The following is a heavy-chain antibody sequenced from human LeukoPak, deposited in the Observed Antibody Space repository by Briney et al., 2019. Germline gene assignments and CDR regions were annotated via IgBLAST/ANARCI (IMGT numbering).Heavy chain of an antibody. CDR3: ARGDCSGGSCYLSLTAIDY. V-gene: IGHV3-48*01. J-gene: IGHJ4*02. D-gene: IGHD2-15*01. CDR2: ISASSDTI. Sequence: GGSLRLSCAASGFTFSSYSMNWVRQAPGKGLEWVSYISASSDTIYYADSVKGRFTISRDNAKNSLYLQMNSLRAEDTAVYYCARGDCSGGSCYLSLTAIDYWGQGTLVTVSS. CDR1: GFTFSSYS.